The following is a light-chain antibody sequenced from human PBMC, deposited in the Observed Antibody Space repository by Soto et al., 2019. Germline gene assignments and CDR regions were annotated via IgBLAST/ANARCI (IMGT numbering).Light chain of an antibody. Sequence: QSALTQPASVSASPGQSITISCAGTSGDVGGWPHVSWYQQHPGKAPKLVIYEVSNRPSGVSSRFSGSKSGSTASLTISGLQAEDEADYYCSSYTSSSTLVFGGGTKVTVL. J-gene: IGLJ2*01. CDR2: EVS. CDR3: SSYTSSSTLV. CDR1: SGDVGGWPH. V-gene: IGLV2-14*01.